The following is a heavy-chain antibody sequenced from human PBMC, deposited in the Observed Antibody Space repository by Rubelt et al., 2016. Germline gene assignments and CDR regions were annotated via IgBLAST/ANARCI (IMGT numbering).Heavy chain of an antibody. J-gene: IGHJ4*02. CDR1: GGTFSSYA. CDR3: ARRNGYTFDY. Sequence: QVQLVQSGAEVKKPGSSVKVSCKASGGTFSSYAISWVRQAPGQGLEWMGGIIPILGIANYPPKFQVRGCIVADKSTSTADMVLSSLRSEDTAVEYSARRNGYTFDYWGQGTLVTVSS. V-gene: IGHV1-69*10. CDR2: IIPILGIA. D-gene: IGHD5-24*01.